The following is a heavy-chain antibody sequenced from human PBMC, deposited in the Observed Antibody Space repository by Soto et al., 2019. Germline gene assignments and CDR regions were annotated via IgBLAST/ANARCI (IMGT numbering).Heavy chain of an antibody. Sequence: EVQLLESGGGLVQPGGSLRLSCAASGFTFSSYAMSWVRQAPGKGLEWVSAISGSGGSTYYADSVKGRFTISRDNSKNTLYLQMNSLRAEDTAVYYCAKVGEGDYYDSSGYWGLIGYWGQGTLVTVSS. CDR2: ISGSGGST. J-gene: IGHJ4*02. D-gene: IGHD3-22*01. CDR3: AKVGEGDYYDSSGYWGLIGY. V-gene: IGHV3-23*01. CDR1: GFTFSSYA.